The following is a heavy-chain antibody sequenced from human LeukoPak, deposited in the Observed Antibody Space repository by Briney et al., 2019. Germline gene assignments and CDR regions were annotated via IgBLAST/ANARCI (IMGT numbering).Heavy chain of an antibody. V-gene: IGHV4-39*07. CDR2: IYYSGST. D-gene: IGHD2-2*03. J-gene: IGHJ4*02. CDR1: GGSISSSSYY. CDR3: ARGMDIVPTIPSPLDY. Sequence: PSETLSLTFTVSGGSISSSSYYWGWIRQPPGKGLEWIGSIYYSGSTYYNPSLKSRVTISVDTSKNQFSLKLSSVTAADTAVYYCARGMDIVPTIPSPLDYWGQGTLVTVSS.